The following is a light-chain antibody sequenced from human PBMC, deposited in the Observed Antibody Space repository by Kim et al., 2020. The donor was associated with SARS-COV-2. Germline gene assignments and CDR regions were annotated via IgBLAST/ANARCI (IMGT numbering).Light chain of an antibody. Sequence: QSALTQPPSASGSPGQAVTISCTGTSSDVGGYNYVSWYQQHSGKAPNLMIFDVSNRPSGVSNRFSGSKSGNTASLTISGLQAEDEADYYCSSYTSSSTVVFGGGTQLTVL. J-gene: IGLJ2*01. CDR3: SSYTSSSTVV. CDR1: SSDVGGYNY. V-gene: IGLV2-14*03. CDR2: DVS.